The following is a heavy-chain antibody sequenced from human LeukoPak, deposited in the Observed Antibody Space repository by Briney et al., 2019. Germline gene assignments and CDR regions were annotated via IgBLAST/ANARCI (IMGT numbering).Heavy chain of an antibody. CDR2: INHSGST. J-gene: IGHJ1*01. V-gene: IGHV4-34*01. CDR1: GGSFSGYY. CDR3: ARAAKFGRHFHH. D-gene: IGHD3-10*02. Sequence: PSETLSLTCAVYGGSFSGYYWSWIRQPPGKGLEWIGEINHSGSTNYNPSLKSRVTISVDTSKNQFSLKLSSVTAADTAVYYCARAAKFGRHFHHWGQGTLVTVSS.